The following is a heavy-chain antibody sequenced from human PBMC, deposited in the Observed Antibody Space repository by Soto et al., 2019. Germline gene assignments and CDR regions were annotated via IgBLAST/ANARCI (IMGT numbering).Heavy chain of an antibody. J-gene: IGHJ6*02. CDR1: GFIVTSSY. CDR3: ARVQIGYCSSTRCNYGMDV. V-gene: IGHV3-66*01. CDR2: IYSGGTT. D-gene: IGHD2-2*01. Sequence: EVQLVESGGGLVQPGGSLRLSCADSGFIVTSSYMSRVRQAPGKGLEWVSVIYSGGTTYYADSVKGRFTISRDNSKNTLFLQMNSLRAEDTAVYYCARVQIGYCSSTRCNYGMDVWGQGTTVTVSS.